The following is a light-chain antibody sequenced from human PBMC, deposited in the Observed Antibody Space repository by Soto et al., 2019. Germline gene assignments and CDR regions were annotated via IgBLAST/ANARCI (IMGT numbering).Light chain of an antibody. CDR3: QHYNSYSEA. J-gene: IGKJ1*01. CDR2: KAS. Sequence: DIQMTQSPSTLSASVVDRVTITCRASQNIRSWLAWFQQKPGKAPKLLIYKASTLKSGVPSRFSGSGSGTEFTLTISSLQPDDFATYYCQHYNSYSEAFGQGTKVDIK. CDR1: QNIRSW. V-gene: IGKV1-5*03.